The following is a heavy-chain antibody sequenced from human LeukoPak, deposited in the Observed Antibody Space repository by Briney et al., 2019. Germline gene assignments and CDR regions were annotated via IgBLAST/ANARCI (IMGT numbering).Heavy chain of an antibody. Sequence: ASVKVSCQVSGYTLTELSMHWVRPAPRTALEWTGGCDPEDGETIYAQKFQCRVTMTEDTSTDTAYMELSSLRSEDTAVYYCATGEYDSSGYPYFDYWGQGTLVTVSS. CDR1: GYTLTELS. V-gene: IGHV1-24*01. CDR3: ATGEYDSSGYPYFDY. D-gene: IGHD3-22*01. CDR2: CDPEDGET. J-gene: IGHJ4*02.